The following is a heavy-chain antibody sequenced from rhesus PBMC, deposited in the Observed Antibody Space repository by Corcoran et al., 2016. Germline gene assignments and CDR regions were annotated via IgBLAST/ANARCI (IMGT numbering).Heavy chain of an antibody. V-gene: IGHV4-106*01. CDR2: IYGSGGGT. Sequence: QVQLQESGPGLVKPSETLSLTCAVSGGSISDDYYWNWIRQPPGKGLEWIGYIYGSGGGTNYNPTLKNRVTILIDTSKNQFSLKLSSVTAADTDVYYCEGDSGYYATFDYWGQGVLVTVSS. CDR3: EGDSGYYATFDY. CDR1: GGSISDDYY. D-gene: IGHD3-28*01. J-gene: IGHJ4*01.